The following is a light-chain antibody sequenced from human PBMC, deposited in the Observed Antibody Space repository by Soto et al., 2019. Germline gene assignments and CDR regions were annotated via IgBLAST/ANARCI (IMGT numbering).Light chain of an antibody. CDR1: QSLLHSNGYSY. Sequence: IVMTQSPRSLPVTPGEPASSSCRSSQSLLHSNGYSYLDWYVQKPGQSPQLLIYTLSSRASGVPDRFSGIGSRTDFTLKISRVEAEDVGVYYCMQRREFPITFGQGTLLEIK. CDR2: TLS. CDR3: MQRREFPIT. V-gene: IGKV2-40*01. J-gene: IGKJ5*01.